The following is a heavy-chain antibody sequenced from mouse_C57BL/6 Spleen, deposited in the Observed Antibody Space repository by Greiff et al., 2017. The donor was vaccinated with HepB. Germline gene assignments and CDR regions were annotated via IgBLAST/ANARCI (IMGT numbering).Heavy chain of an antibody. Sequence: EVQLQQSGPELVKPGASVKISCKASGYSFTGYYMNWVKQSPEKSLEWIGEINPSTGGTTYNQKFKAKATLTVDKSSSTAYMQLKSLTSEDSAVYYCARIPLYFPYAMDYWGQGTSVTVSS. J-gene: IGHJ4*01. CDR2: INPSTGGT. V-gene: IGHV1-42*01. CDR3: ARIPLYFPYAMDY. D-gene: IGHD1-1*01. CDR1: GYSFTGYY.